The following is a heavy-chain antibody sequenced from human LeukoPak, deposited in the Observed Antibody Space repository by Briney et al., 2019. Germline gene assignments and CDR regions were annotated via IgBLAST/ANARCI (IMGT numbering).Heavy chain of an antibody. CDR1: GFTFSSYG. CDR2: IWYDGSNK. J-gene: IGHJ6*02. Sequence: PGGSLRLSCAASGFTFSSYGMHWVGQAPGKGLEWVAVIWYDGSNKYYADSVKGRFTIYRDNSKNTLYLQMNSLRAEDTAVYYCARDGRGNDSSGYYAQPANYYGMDVWGQGTTVTVSS. CDR3: ARDGRGNDSSGYYAQPANYYGMDV. V-gene: IGHV3-33*01. D-gene: IGHD3-22*01.